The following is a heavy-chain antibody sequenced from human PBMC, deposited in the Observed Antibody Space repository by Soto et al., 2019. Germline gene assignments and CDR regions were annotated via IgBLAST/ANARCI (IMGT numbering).Heavy chain of an antibody. Sequence: EVQLVESGGGLVKPGGSLRLSCAASGFTFSSYSMNWVRQAPGKGLEWVCISRGSSYIYYADSVKGRFTISRDNAKNSLYLQMNSLRAEDTAVYYCARELGQKFDYWGQGTLVTVSS. CDR1: GFTFSSYS. CDR3: ARELGQKFDY. CDR2: ISRGSSYI. J-gene: IGHJ4*02. V-gene: IGHV3-21*01.